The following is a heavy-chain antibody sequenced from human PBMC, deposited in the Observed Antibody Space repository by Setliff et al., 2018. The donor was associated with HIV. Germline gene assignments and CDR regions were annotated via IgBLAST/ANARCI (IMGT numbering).Heavy chain of an antibody. CDR3: ARPVSKYFYGMDV. CDR1: GDSMSSHY. J-gene: IGHJ6*02. CDR2: LYFGGST. V-gene: IGHV4-59*11. Sequence: SETLSLTCTVSGDSMSSHYWSWIRRPPGKGLEWIGTLYFGGSTSYNSSLKSRVTISGDTSQNQVSLKLSSVTPADTAVYYCARPVSKYFYGMDVWGLGTTVTVSS.